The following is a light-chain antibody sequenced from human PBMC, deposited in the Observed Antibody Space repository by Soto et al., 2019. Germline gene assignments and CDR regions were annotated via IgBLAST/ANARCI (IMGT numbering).Light chain of an antibody. CDR3: QQSYSTLIT. Sequence: DIQMTQSPSSLSASIGDSVSITCRASQTIIGYLNWYQQKPGKAPRLLINAASSLQSGVPSRFSGSGSGTDFTLTISSLQPEDFATYYCQQSYSTLITFGQGTRLEIK. V-gene: IGKV1-39*01. CDR2: AAS. CDR1: QTIIGY. J-gene: IGKJ5*01.